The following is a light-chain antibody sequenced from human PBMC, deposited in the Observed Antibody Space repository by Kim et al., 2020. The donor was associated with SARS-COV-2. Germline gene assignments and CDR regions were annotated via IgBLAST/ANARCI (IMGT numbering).Light chain of an antibody. CDR1: QGISSW. CDR2: AAS. J-gene: IGKJ1*01. Sequence: IQMTQSPRSLSASVGDRVTIPCRASQGISSWLAWYQQKPQKAPKSLIYAASSLQSGVPSRFTGSGSGTDFTLTITSLQPEDFATYYCQEYDNYTSTFDQETKVDIK. CDR3: QEYDNYTST. V-gene: IGKV1D-16*01.